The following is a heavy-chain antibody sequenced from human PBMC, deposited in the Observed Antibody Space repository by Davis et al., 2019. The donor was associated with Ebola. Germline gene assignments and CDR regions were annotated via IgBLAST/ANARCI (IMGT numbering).Heavy chain of an antibody. J-gene: IGHJ4*02. CDR3: ARDRRHSSGWYELVY. CDR2: INVGNGNT. Sequence: AASVKVSCKASGYTFTSYAMHWVRQAPGQRLEWMGWINVGNGNTKYSQKFQGRVTITRDTSASTAYMELSSLRSEDTAVYYCARDRRHSSGWYELVYWGQGTLVTVSS. V-gene: IGHV1-3*01. D-gene: IGHD6-19*01. CDR1: GYTFTSYA.